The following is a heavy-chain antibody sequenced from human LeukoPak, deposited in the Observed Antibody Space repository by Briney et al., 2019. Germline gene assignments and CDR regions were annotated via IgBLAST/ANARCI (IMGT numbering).Heavy chain of an antibody. J-gene: IGHJ4*02. V-gene: IGHV4-34*01. CDR3: ARGETDILTGYPGYYFVY. Sequence: SETQSLTCAVYGGSFSGYYWSWTRQPPGKGLEWIGEINHSGSTNYNPSLKSRVTISVDTSKNQFSLKLSSVTAADTAVYYCARGETDILTGYPGYYFVYTGEGTLVTVSS. D-gene: IGHD3-9*01. CDR2: INHSGST. CDR1: GGSFSGYY.